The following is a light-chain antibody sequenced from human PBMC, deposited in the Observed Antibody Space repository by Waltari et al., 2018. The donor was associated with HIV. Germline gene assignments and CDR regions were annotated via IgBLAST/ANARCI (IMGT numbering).Light chain of an antibody. V-gene: IGKV4-1*01. CDR3: QQYYSSPWN. CDR1: QSVLYSSNNKNH. CDR2: WAS. Sequence: DIVMTQSPDSLAVSLGERATINCKSSQSVLYSSNNKNHIGWYQQKPGQPPRLLIYWASTRESGVPDRFSGSGSGTDFTLTISSLQAEDVAVYYCQQYYSSPWNFGPGTKVDNK. J-gene: IGKJ3*01.